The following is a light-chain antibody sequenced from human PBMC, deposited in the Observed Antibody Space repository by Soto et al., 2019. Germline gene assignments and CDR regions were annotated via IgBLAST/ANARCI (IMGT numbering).Light chain of an antibody. V-gene: IGKV3-11*01. Sequence: EIVLTQSPATLSLSPGQRATLSCRASQSVSNYLGWYQQKTGQAPRLLIYDASNRATGIPARFSGSVSGTDFTLFISSLEPEDFAVYYCQQRSNWPGTFGQGTKV. CDR1: QSVSNY. CDR3: QQRSNWPGT. CDR2: DAS. J-gene: IGKJ1*01.